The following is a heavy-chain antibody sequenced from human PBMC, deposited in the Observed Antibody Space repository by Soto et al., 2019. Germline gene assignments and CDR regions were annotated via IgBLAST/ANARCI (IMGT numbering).Heavy chain of an antibody. CDR1: GFTFSDYY. V-gene: IGHV3-11*01. D-gene: IGHD6-19*01. CDR3: ARDQRRGAVAGSYAFDI. J-gene: IGHJ3*02. CDR2: ISSSGSTI. Sequence: PGGSLRLSCAASGFTFSDYYMSWIRQAPGKGLEWVSYISSSGSTIYYADSVKGRFTIPRDNAKNSLYLQMNSLRAEDTAVYYCARDQRRGAVAGSYAFDIWGQGTMVTVSS.